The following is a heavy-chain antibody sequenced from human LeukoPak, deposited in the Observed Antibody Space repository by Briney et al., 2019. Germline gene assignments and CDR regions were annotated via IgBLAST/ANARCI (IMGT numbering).Heavy chain of an antibody. Sequence: GGSLRLSCAASGFSFTTYWMHWVRQAPGKGLVWASRVNTDGSSTTYADSVKGRFTISRDNAKSTLYLEMNTLRAEDTAVYCCTRGSGYSSGWYPFDSWGQGTLVTVSS. V-gene: IGHV3-74*01. J-gene: IGHJ4*02. CDR1: GFSFTTYW. CDR3: TRGSGYSSGWYPFDS. D-gene: IGHD6-19*01. CDR2: VNTDGSST.